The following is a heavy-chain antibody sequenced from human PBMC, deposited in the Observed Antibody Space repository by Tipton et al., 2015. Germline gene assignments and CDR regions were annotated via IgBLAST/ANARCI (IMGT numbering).Heavy chain of an antibody. CDR3: ARDLVYGSGSCVD. V-gene: IGHV3-74*01. J-gene: IGHJ4*02. Sequence: SLRLSCVASGFTFSSYWMHWVRQAPGKGLVWVSRITTDGSGANYVDSVRGRFTISRDNAKNTLHLEMNSLRAEDTAVYYCARDLVYGSGSCVDWGQGTLVTVSS. CDR1: GFTFSSYW. D-gene: IGHD3-10*01. CDR2: ITTDGSGA.